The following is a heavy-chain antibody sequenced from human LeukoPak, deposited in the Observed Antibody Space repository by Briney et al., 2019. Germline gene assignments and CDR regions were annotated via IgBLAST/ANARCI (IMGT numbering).Heavy chain of an antibody. D-gene: IGHD2-2*01. J-gene: IGHJ4*02. CDR3: AREPRTSCCYSGY. Sequence: ASVKLSCKASGYTFTSYGISWVRQAPGQGLEWMGWITTYNGNTNYAQKLQGRVTITTDTSTTTAYMELRSLRSDDTAVYYCAREPRTSCCYSGYWGQGTLVTVSS. V-gene: IGHV1-18*01. CDR1: GYTFTSYG. CDR2: ITTYNGNT.